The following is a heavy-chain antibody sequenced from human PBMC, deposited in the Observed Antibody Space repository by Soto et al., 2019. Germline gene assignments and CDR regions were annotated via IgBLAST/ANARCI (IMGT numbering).Heavy chain of an antibody. CDR1: AFTFSSYA. Sequence: PGGSLRLSCAASAFTFSSYAMHWVRQVPGKGPEWVAVISVNGNNIHYGDSVKGRFTISRDNSKNTLYLQMSSLRDEDTAVYYCAREPYDFWSGRPLYYYYVMAFWGRGSTVIVSS. V-gene: IGHV3-30-3*01. CDR2: ISVNGNNI. J-gene: IGHJ6*02. CDR3: AREPYDFWSGRPLYYYYVMAF. D-gene: IGHD3-3*01.